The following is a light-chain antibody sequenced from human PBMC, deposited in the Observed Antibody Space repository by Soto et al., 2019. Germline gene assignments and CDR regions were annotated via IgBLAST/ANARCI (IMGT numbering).Light chain of an antibody. Sequence: QSVLTQPPSVSGAPGQRVTISCTGSSSNIGAGYDVHWYQQLPGTAPKLLIYGNSNRPSGVPYRFSGSKSGTSASLAITGLQAEDEADYCCQSYDSSLSGSYVFGTGTKVTVL. CDR2: GNS. CDR3: QSYDSSLSGSYV. J-gene: IGLJ1*01. V-gene: IGLV1-40*01. CDR1: SSNIGAGYD.